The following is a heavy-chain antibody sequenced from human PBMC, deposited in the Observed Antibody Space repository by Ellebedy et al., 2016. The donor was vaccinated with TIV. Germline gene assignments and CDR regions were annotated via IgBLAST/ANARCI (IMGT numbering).Heavy chain of an antibody. Sequence: GESLKISCAASEYTVDNNYMAWVRQAPGKGLEWVSLIYSGGATHYADSVKGRFTISRDSSKNTLYLQMNNLRDEDTAVYYCVRWNGFGDHWGQGTLVTVSS. D-gene: IGHD3-3*01. V-gene: IGHV3-66*01. CDR1: EYTVDNNY. J-gene: IGHJ4*02. CDR2: IYSGGAT. CDR3: VRWNGFGDH.